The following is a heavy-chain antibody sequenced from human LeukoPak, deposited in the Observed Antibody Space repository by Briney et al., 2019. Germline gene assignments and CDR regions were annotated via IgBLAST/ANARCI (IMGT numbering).Heavy chain of an antibody. D-gene: IGHD3-3*02. CDR1: GGSFSGYY. J-gene: IGHJ4*02. V-gene: IGHV4-34*01. CDR3: ASPILYY. CDR2: INHSGST. Sequence: SETLSLTCAVYGGSFSGYYWSWIRQPPGMGLEWIGEINHSGSTNYNPSLKSRVTISVDTSKNQFSLKLSSVTVADTAVYYCASPILYYWGQGTLVTVSS.